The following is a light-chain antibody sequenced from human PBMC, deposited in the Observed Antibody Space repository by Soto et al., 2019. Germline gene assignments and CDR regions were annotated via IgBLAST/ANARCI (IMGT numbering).Light chain of an antibody. J-gene: IGLJ1*01. CDR1: SSDVGGYNY. Sequence: QSALTQPPSASGSPGQSVTISCTGTSSDVGGYNYVSWYQQHPGKAPKLMIYEVSKRPSGVPDRFSGSKSGNTASLTVSGLKAEDEADYYCSSYAGSNNWNFGTGTKRTVL. CDR2: EVS. CDR3: SSYAGSNNWN. V-gene: IGLV2-8*01.